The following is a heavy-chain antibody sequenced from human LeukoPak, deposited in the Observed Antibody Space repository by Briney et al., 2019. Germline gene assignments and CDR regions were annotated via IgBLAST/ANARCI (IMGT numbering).Heavy chain of an antibody. CDR3: AELGITMIGGV. V-gene: IGHV3-30*02. CDR1: GFIFSNYG. CDR2: IRYDGGYK. J-gene: IGHJ6*04. Sequence: GGSLRLSCKASGFIFSNYGMHWVRQAPGKGLEWVAFIRYDGGYKNHADSVKGRFTISRDNAKNSLYLQMNSLRAEDTAVYYCAELGITMIGGVWGKGTTVTISS. D-gene: IGHD3-10*02.